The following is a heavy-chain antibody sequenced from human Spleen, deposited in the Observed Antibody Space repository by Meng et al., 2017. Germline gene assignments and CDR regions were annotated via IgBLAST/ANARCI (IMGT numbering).Heavy chain of an antibody. D-gene: IGHD6-13*01. CDR1: GYNFPDYW. CDR2: IDPKSGDT. Sequence: ASVKVSCKPSGYNFPDYWLHWVRRAPGQGLEWMGRIDPKSGDTHYAQRFKGRVTMTVDTSISTAYMELSVLRSDDTAMYYCARDWDISAAGKLFADYWGQGTLVTVSS. CDR3: ARDWDISAAGKLFADY. J-gene: IGHJ4*02. V-gene: IGHV1-2*06.